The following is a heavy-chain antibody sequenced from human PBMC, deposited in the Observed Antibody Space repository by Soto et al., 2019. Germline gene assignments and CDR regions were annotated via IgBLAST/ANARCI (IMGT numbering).Heavy chain of an antibody. J-gene: IGHJ3*02. CDR3: ARGGRVVVPAEDAFDI. V-gene: IGHV1-69*02. Sequence: GASVKVSCKASGGTFSSYTISWVRQAPGQWFDWMGRIIPILGIANYAQKFQGRVTITADKSTSTAYMELSSLRSEDTAVYYCARGGRVVVPAEDAFDIWGQGTMVTVSS. CDR2: IIPILGIA. CDR1: GGTFSSYT. D-gene: IGHD2-2*01.